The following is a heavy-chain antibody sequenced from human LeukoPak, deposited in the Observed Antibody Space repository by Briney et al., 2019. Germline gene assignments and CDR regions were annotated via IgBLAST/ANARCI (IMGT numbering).Heavy chain of an antibody. CDR1: GYSFTTYD. CDR3: AKATTTIAAVPHNP. CDR2: MNLKSGNT. Sequence: ASVKVSCKASGYSFTTYDVNWVRQAPGQGLEWMGWMNLKSGNTGYAPKFQGRVTMTRNTSIDTAFMELKSLSFEDTAVYYCAKATTTIAAVPHNPWGQGTLVTVSS. D-gene: IGHD6-13*01. V-gene: IGHV1-8*01. J-gene: IGHJ5*02.